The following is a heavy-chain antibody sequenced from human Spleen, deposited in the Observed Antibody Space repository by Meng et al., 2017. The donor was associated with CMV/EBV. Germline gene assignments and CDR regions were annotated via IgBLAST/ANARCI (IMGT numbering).Heavy chain of an antibody. J-gene: IGHJ4*02. CDR3: ARANYDFWTDDYSFDY. CDR1: GGSISSYY. D-gene: IGHD3-3*01. CDR2: IYYSGST. V-gene: IGHV4-59*08. Sequence: SETLSLTCTVSGGSISSYYWSWIRQPPGKGLEWIGYIYYSGSTNYNPSLKSRVTISVDTSKNQFSLKLSSVTAADTAVYYCARANYDFWTDDYSFDYWGQGTTVTVSS.